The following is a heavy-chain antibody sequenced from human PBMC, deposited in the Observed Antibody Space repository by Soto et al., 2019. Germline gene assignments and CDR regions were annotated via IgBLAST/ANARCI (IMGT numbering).Heavy chain of an antibody. J-gene: IGHJ4*02. V-gene: IGHV1-3*01. CDR2: INAGNGNI. D-gene: IGHD6-19*01. CDR1: GYTFTSSA. CDR3: ARDGAVAGDSNFDY. Sequence: ASVKVSCKASGYTFTSSAIHWVRQAPGQGLEWMGWINAGNGNIKHSQKFQHRVTITRDTSASTAYVELSSLRFEDTAVYYCARDGAVAGDSNFDYWGQGTLVTVSS.